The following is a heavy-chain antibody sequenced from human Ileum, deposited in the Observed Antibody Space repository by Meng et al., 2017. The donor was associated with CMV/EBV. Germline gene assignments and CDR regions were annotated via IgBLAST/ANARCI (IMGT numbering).Heavy chain of an antibody. Sequence: ASVKVSCKGSGYTFTSYNMYGVRQAPGQGLEWMGIINPSGGSTYYAQKFQGRVTMTRDTSASAVYMEMSSLRSEDTAVYYCARVREDSSGYYYLDYWGQGTLVTVS. V-gene: IGHV1-46*01. CDR3: ARVREDSSGYYYLDY. J-gene: IGHJ4*02. D-gene: IGHD3-22*01. CDR2: INPSGGST. CDR1: GYTFTSYN.